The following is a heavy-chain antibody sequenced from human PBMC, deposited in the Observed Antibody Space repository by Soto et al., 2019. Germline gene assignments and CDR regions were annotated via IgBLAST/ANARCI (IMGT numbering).Heavy chain of an antibody. D-gene: IGHD6-19*01. CDR1: GFTFSSYS. CDR2: ISGSGVST. Sequence: GGSLRLSCAASGFTFSSYSISWVRQAPGKGLEWVSAISGSGVSTYYADSVKGRFTISRDNSKNTLYLQMNSLRAEDTAVYYCAKAVAGNQLCDYLGQGTLVTVSS. J-gene: IGHJ4*02. CDR3: AKAVAGNQLCDY. V-gene: IGHV3-23*01.